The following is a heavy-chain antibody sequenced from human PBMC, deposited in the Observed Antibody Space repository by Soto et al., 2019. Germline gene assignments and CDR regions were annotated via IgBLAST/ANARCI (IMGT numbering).Heavy chain of an antibody. V-gene: IGHV3-9*01. CDR2: IGWNSGSI. Sequence: EVHLVESGGGLVQPGRSLRLSCAASGFNFEGYAMHWVRQAPGRGLEWVSGIGWNSGSIAYADSVKGRFTISRDNAKNSLFLQMNSLRAEDTALYFCAKDLTFTIFEDGMHVWGQGTTVTVSS. J-gene: IGHJ6*02. CDR1: GFNFEGYA. CDR3: AKDLTFTIFEDGMHV. D-gene: IGHD3-3*01.